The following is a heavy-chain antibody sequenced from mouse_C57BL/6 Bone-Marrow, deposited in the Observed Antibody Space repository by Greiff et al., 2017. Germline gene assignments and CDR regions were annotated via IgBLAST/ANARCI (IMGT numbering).Heavy chain of an antibody. Sequence: VQLKQSGPELVKPGASVKIPCKASGYTFTDYNMDWVKQSHGKSLAWIGDINPNNGGTIYNQKVTGKATLTVDQSSSPAYMELRSLTSEDTAVYYCARQLSPYPWYFDYWVQGTTLTGSS. CDR3: ARQLSPYPWYFDY. V-gene: IGHV1-18*01. J-gene: IGHJ2*01. CDR1: GYTFTDYN. D-gene: IGHD3-2*02. CDR2: INPNNGGT.